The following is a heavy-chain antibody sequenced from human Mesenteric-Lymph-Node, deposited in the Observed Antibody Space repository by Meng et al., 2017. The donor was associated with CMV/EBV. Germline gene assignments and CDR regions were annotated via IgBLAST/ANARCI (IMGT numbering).Heavy chain of an antibody. CDR3: AREGDSGGAFDI. D-gene: IGHD3-10*01. V-gene: IGHV4-31*03. J-gene: IGHJ3*02. CDR1: GGSIRSGGSY. CDR2: IYSSGST. Sequence: TVSGGSIRSGGSYWNWIRQHPGKGLEWIGSIYSSGSTYYNPSLKSRLTISVDTSKNQFSLNLSSVTAADTAVYYCAREGDSGGAFDIWGQGTMVTVSS.